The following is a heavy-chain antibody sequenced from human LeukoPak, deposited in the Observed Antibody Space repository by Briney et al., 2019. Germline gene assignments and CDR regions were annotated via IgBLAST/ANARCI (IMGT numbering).Heavy chain of an antibody. CDR1: GFTFSSYG. J-gene: IGHJ4*02. CDR2: IWYDGSNK. Sequence: QPGRSLRLSCAASGFTFSSYGMHWVRQAPGKGLEWVAVIWYDGSNKYYADSVKGRFSISRDNAKNTVYLQMNSLRVEDTAIYYCIREGYHDWGQGTLVTVSA. CDR3: IREGYHD. D-gene: IGHD5-18*01. V-gene: IGHV3-33*01.